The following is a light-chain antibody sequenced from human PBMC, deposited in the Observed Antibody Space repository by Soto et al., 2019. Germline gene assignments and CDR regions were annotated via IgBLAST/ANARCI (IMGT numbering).Light chain of an antibody. CDR1: SSDVGSYNL. J-gene: IGLJ2*01. CDR2: EGS. Sequence: QSALTQPASVSGSPGQSITISCTGTSSDVGSYNLVSWYQQHPGKVPKLMIYEGSERPSGVSNRFSGSKSGNTASLTISGLQAEDEADYYCCSYAGTSTVFGGGTQLTVL. V-gene: IGLV2-23*01. CDR3: CSYAGTSTV.